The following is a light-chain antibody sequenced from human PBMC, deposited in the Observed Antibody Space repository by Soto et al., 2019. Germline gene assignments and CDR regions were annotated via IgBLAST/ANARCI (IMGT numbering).Light chain of an antibody. CDR2: DTS. J-gene: IGKJ5*01. Sequence: EMVLPQSPATLSLSPGERATLSCGASQSINSNDLAWYQQKPVLAPRLVIYDTSRRAPGIPDRLTGSGSGTDFTPTNRRLEPEDPEIQYCQQYGRSPTFGQVTSLEIK. CDR3: QQYGRSPT. CDR1: QSINSND. V-gene: IGKV3D-20*01.